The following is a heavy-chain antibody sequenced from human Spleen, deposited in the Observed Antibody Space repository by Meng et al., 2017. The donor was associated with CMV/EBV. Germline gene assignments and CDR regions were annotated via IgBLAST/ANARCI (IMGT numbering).Heavy chain of an antibody. CDR2: INHSGST. Sequence: GSLRLSCAVYGGSFSGYYWSWIRQPPGKGLEWIGEINHSGSTNYNPSLKSRVTISVDTSKNQFSLKLSSVTAADTAVYYCASEGYCTNGVCAHEQFDYWDQGTLVTVSS. D-gene: IGHD2-8*01. CDR3: ASEGYCTNGVCAHEQFDY. V-gene: IGHV4-34*01. J-gene: IGHJ4*02. CDR1: GGSFSGYY.